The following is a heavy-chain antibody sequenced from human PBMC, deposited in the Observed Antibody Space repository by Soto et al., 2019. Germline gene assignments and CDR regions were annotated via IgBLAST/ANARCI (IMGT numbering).Heavy chain of an antibody. V-gene: IGHV3-30-3*01. CDR3: ARDMYSSDYFVKWFGP. D-gene: IGHD6-19*01. Sequence: QVRLVESGGGVVQPGRSLRLSCTASGFSFSSYAMYWFRQPPGKGLEWVAVISHDGINKHYADSVKGRVTVSRDNSNHSLDLQLNSLRGEDTAMYYCARDMYSSDYFVKWFGPWGQGTLVTVSS. J-gene: IGHJ5*02. CDR1: GFSFSSYA. CDR2: ISHDGINK.